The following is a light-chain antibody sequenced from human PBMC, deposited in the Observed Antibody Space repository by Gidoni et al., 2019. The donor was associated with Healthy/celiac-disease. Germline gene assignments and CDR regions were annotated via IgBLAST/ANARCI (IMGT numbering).Light chain of an antibody. J-gene: IGKJ4*01. CDR1: QDISNY. CDR3: QQYDNIPRT. CDR2: DAS. Sequence: DIQITQSPSSLSASVGDRGTITCQASQDISNYLNWYQQKPGKAPKLLIYDASNWETGVPSRVRGSGSGKDFTFTISSLQTEDIATYYCQQYDNIPRTCGGGIKVEIK. V-gene: IGKV1-33*01.